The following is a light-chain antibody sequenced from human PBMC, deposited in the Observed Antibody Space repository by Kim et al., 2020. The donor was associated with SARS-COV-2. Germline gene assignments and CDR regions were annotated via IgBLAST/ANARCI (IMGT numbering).Light chain of an antibody. Sequence: APGERATLSCRASQSVSSSYLAWYQQKPGQAPRLLIYGASSRATGIPDRFSGSGSGTDFTLTISRLEPEDFAVYYCQQYGSSLYTFGQGTKLEIK. CDR2: GAS. J-gene: IGKJ2*01. V-gene: IGKV3-20*01. CDR1: QSVSSSY. CDR3: QQYGSSLYT.